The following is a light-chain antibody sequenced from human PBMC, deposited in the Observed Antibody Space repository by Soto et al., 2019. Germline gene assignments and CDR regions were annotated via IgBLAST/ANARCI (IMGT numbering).Light chain of an antibody. Sequence: DIQMTQSPSSLSASVGDRVTITCRASQSISSYFAWYQQKPGKAPKLLLYATSTLQSVFPSRFSGSGSGAEFTLTITSLQPEDIATYYCQQLNSYPVTFGGGTKVEIK. CDR2: ATS. V-gene: IGKV1-9*01. CDR1: QSISSY. CDR3: QQLNSYPVT. J-gene: IGKJ4*01.